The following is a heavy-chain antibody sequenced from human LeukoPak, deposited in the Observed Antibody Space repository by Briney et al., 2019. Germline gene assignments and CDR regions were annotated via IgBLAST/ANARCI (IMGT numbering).Heavy chain of an antibody. CDR1: GYSIGSGYQ. V-gene: IGHV4-38-2*02. J-gene: IGHJ4*02. CDR2: VYHSGSS. CDR3: ARGLAY. Sequence: PSETLSLTCTVSGYSIGSGYQWGWIRQPPGKGLEWIGNVYHSGSSYSNPSLKSRVTVSVDTSKNQFSLNLTSVTAADTAVYYCARGLAYWGQGTLVTVSS.